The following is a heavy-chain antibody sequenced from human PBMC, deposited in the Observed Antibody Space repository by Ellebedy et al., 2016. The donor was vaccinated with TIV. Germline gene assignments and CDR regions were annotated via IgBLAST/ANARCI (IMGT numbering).Heavy chain of an antibody. CDR3: ARRRDSSGWDASYYFDY. J-gene: IGHJ4*02. CDR1: GGSISSGNYY. Sequence: SETLSLTXTVSGGSISSGNYYWSWIRQHPGKGLEWIGYIHYSGSTNYNPSLKSRVTISVDTSKNQFSLKLSSVTAADTAVYYCARRRDSSGWDASYYFDYWGQGTLVTVSS. CDR2: IHYSGST. D-gene: IGHD6-19*01. V-gene: IGHV4-61*01.